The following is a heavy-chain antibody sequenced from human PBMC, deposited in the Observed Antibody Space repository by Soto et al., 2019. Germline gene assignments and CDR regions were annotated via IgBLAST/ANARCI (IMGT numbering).Heavy chain of an antibody. V-gene: IGHV3-21*01. CDR3: AREGRGRAFDI. J-gene: IGHJ3*02. CDR1: GFTFSSYS. CDR2: ISSSSSYI. Sequence: EVQLVESGGGLVKPGGSLRLSCAASGFTFSSYSMNWVRQAPGKGLEWVSSISSSSSYIYYADSVKGRFTISRDNAKNSLYLQMNSLRVEDTAVYYCAREGRGRAFDIWGQGTMVTVSS.